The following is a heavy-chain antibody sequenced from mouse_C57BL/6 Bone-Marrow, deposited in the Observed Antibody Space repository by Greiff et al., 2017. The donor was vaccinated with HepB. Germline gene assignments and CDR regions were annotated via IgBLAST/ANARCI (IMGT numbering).Heavy chain of an antibody. Sequence: VQLQQSGPELVKPGASVKMSCKASGYTFTDYNMHWVKQSHGKSLEWIGYINPNNGGTSYNQKFKGKATLTVNKSSSTAYMELRSLTSEDSAVYYCARSVYYGSSWGYFDVWGTGTTVTVSS. CDR3: ARSVYYGSSWGYFDV. D-gene: IGHD1-1*01. J-gene: IGHJ1*03. CDR2: INPNNGGT. V-gene: IGHV1-22*01. CDR1: GYTFTDYN.